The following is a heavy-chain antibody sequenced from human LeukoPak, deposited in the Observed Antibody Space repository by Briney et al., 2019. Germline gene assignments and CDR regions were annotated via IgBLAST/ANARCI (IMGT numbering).Heavy chain of an antibody. CDR3: VRGTIMDIVVVPAADWKYNWFDP. CDR2: INPSGGST. D-gene: IGHD2-2*03. Sequence: ASVKVSCKASGYTFTSYYMHWVRQAPGQGLEWMGIINPSGGSTSYAQKFQGRVTMTRDTSTSTVYMELSSLRSEDTAVYYCVRGTIMDIVVVPAADWKYNWFDPWGQGTLVTVSS. V-gene: IGHV1-46*01. J-gene: IGHJ5*02. CDR1: GYTFTSYY.